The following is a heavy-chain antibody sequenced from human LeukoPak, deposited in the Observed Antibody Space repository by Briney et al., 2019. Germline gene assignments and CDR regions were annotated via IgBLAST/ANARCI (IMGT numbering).Heavy chain of an antibody. J-gene: IGHJ4*02. D-gene: IGHD3-10*01. CDR3: AKRVQPNAGPFHY. CDR2: ISGRGDKT. CDR1: GFIFRDCG. Sequence: GGCLRLSCAAPGFIFRDCGMSWGRQAPGKGLGWVSGISGRGDKTYYADSVKGRFTISRDNSKNTLRLQMDSLRDEDTAIYYCAKRVQPNAGPFHYWGQGTLASVSS. V-gene: IGHV3-23*01.